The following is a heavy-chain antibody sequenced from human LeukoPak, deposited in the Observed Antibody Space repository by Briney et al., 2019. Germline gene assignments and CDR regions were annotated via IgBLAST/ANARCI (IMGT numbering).Heavy chain of an antibody. CDR3: ARGPYRNSFDY. Sequence: PSQTLSLTCTVSGASISIGFYYWSWIRQHPGKGLEWIGYIYYSGSTYYNPSLKSRVTMSVDTSKNQFSLKLSSVTAAGTAVYYCARGPYRNSFDYWGQGTLVTVSS. J-gene: IGHJ4*02. V-gene: IGHV4-31*03. CDR2: IYYSGST. CDR1: GASISIGFYY. D-gene: IGHD4-11*01.